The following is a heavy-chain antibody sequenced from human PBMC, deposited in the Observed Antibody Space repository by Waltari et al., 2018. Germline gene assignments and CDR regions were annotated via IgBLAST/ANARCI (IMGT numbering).Heavy chain of an antibody. CDR2: ISSSSSYI. J-gene: IGHJ4*02. CDR3: ARGARSGYENFDY. D-gene: IGHD5-12*01. Sequence: EVQLVESGGGLVKPGGSLRLSCAASGFTFSSYSMNWVRQAPGKGLEWVSSISSSSSYIYYADSVKGRFTISRDNAKNSLYLQMNSLRAEDTAVYYCARGARSGYENFDYWGQGTLVTVSS. V-gene: IGHV3-21*01. CDR1: GFTFSSYS.